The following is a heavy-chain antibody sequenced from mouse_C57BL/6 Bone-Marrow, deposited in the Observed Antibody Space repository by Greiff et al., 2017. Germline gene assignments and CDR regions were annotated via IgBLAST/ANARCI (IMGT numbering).Heavy chain of an antibody. CDR3: ARYMGITTVVARSYAMDY. CDR1: GFTFTDYY. CDR2: IRNKANGYTT. D-gene: IGHD1-1*01. Sequence: EVKLVESGGGLVQPGGSLSLSCAASGFTFTDYYMSWVRQPPGKALEWLGFIRNKANGYTTEYSASVKGRFTISRDNSQSILYLQMNALRAEDSATYYCARYMGITTVVARSYAMDYWGQGTSVTVSS. V-gene: IGHV7-3*01. J-gene: IGHJ4*01.